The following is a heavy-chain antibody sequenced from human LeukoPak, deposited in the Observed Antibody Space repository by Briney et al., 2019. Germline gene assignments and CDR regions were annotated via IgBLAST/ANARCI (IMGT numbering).Heavy chain of an antibody. J-gene: IGHJ3*02. CDR2: INASNGNT. D-gene: IGHD1-26*01. Sequence: GASVKVSCKASGYTFTSYAMHWVRQAPGQRLEWMGWINASNGNTKYSQKFQGRVTITRDTSASTAYMELSSLRSEDTAVYYCYTHYPEGYDAFDIWGQGTMVTVSS. V-gene: IGHV1-3*01. CDR1: GYTFTSYA. CDR3: YTHYPEGYDAFDI.